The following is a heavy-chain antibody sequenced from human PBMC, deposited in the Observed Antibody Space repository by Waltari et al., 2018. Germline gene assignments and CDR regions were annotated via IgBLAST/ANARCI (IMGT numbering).Heavy chain of an antibody. CDR1: AHTFTDYY. Sequence: EVQLIQSGAEVKKPGATVKISCKASAHTFTDYYIHWVQQAHGKGLVWMGLIDPEDGETVYAENFQGRVTITADRSTDTVYMELSSVRSEDTAVYYCARETFMYSSSSGYFDYWGQGTLVTVSS. V-gene: IGHV1-69-2*01. J-gene: IGHJ4*02. CDR3: ARETFMYSSSSGYFDY. D-gene: IGHD6-6*01. CDR2: IDPEDGET.